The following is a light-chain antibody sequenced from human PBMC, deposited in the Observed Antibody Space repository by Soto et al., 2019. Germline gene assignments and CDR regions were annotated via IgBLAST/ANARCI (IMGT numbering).Light chain of an antibody. Sequence: ETVMTQSPATLPVSPGERATLSCRASQSVSSNLAWYHQKPGQAPRLLIYGASTRAAGIPARFSGSGSGTDFTLTITSLQSEDFGVYYCHQHNNWWTFGQGTKVDIK. CDR2: GAS. J-gene: IGKJ1*01. V-gene: IGKV3-15*01. CDR3: HQHNNWWT. CDR1: QSVSSN.